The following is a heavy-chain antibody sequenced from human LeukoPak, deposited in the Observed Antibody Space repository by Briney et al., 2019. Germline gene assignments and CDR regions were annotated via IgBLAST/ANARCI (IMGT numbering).Heavy chain of an antibody. CDR1: GGSISSYY. D-gene: IGHD2-2*01. CDR2: IYYSGST. V-gene: IGHV4-59*08. J-gene: IGHJ5*02. CDR3: ARRGGYCSSTSCYFWFDP. Sequence: SETLSLTCTVSGGSISSYYWSWIRQPPGKGLEWIGYIYYSGSTNYNPSLKSRVTISVDTSKNQFSLKLSSVTAADTAVYYCARRGGYCSSTSCYFWFDPWGQGTLVTVSS.